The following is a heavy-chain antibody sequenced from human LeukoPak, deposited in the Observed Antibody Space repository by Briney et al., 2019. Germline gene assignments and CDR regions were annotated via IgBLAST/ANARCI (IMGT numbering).Heavy chain of an antibody. V-gene: IGHV1-8*01. CDR1: GYTFTSYD. CDR2: MNPNSGNT. CDR3: ASMVRGVIIRNYYYGMDV. J-gene: IGHJ6*02. Sequence: ASVKVSCKASGYTFTSYDINWVRQATGQGLEWMGWMNPNSGNTGYAQKFQGRVTMTRNTSISTAYMELSSLRSEDTAVYYCASMVRGVIIRNYYYGMDVWGQGTTVTVSS. D-gene: IGHD3-10*01.